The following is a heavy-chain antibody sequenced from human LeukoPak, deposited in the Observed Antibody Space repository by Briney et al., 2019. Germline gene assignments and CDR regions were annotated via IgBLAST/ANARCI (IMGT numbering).Heavy chain of an antibody. D-gene: IGHD5-18*01. CDR3: AKDAQSPEVTYYFDY. CDR1: GFTFSSYA. V-gene: IGHV3-23*01. J-gene: IGHJ4*02. CDR2: ISGSGGST. Sequence: GGSLRLSCAASGFTFSSYAVNWVRQAPGKGLEWVSAISGSGGSTHYADSVKGRFIISRDNSKNTLYLQMNSLRAEDTAIYYCAKDAQSPEVTYYFDYWGQGTLVTVSS.